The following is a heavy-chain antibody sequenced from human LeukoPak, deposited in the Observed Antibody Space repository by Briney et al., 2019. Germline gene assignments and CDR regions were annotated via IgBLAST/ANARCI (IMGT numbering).Heavy chain of an antibody. J-gene: IGHJ6*02. V-gene: IGHV1-18*01. CDR2: ISAYNGNT. CDR1: GYTFTSYG. CDR3: ASNRVAAAIYYYYGMDV. Sequence: ASVKVSCKASGYTFTSYGISWVRQAPGQGLEWMGWISAYNGNTNYAQKLQGRVTMTTDTSTSTAYMELRSLRSDGTAVYYCASNRVAAAIYYYYGMDVWGQGTTVTVSS. D-gene: IGHD1-14*01.